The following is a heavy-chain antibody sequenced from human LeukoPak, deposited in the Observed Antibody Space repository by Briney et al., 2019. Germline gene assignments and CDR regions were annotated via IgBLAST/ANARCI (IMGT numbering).Heavy chain of an antibody. CDR3: VVGGAFDI. J-gene: IGHJ3*02. CDR2: IKEDGSQK. V-gene: IGHV3-7*01. Sequence: PGGSLRLSCAASGFTFSTYWMSWVRQAPGKGLEWVANIKEDGSQKYYVDSVKGRFTISRDNAKNSVFLQMNSLRVEDTALYYCVVGGAFDIWGQGTMATVSS. D-gene: IGHD2-2*01. CDR1: GFTFSTYW.